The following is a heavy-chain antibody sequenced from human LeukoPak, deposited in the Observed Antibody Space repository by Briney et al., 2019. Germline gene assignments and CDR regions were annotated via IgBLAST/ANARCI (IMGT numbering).Heavy chain of an antibody. CDR2: ISGSGGST. D-gene: IGHD4-23*01. CDR1: GFTFSSYA. J-gene: IGHJ4*02. Sequence: PGGSLRLSCAASGFTFSSYAMSWVRQAPGKGLEWVSAISGSGGSTYYADSVKGRFTISRDNSKNTLYLQMNSLRAEDTAVYDCASRQALGGNSGLMGYWGQGTLVTVSS. V-gene: IGHV3-23*01. CDR3: ASRQALGGNSGLMGY.